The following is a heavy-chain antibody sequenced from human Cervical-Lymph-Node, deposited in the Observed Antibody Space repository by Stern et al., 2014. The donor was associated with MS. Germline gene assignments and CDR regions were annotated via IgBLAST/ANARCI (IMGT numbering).Heavy chain of an antibody. CDR3: ARGGDYGNPFDY. J-gene: IGHJ4*02. CDR2: ISSSGTYI. D-gene: IGHD4-17*01. CDR1: GFSFSTYG. Sequence: EVQLVESGGGLVKPGGSLRLSCDASGFSFSTYGMHRVRQAPGKGLEWVSFISSSGTYIYYADSVKGRLTISRDNAKNSLFLQLKSLRAEDTAVYFCARGGDYGNPFDYWGQGTLVTVSS. V-gene: IGHV3-21*06.